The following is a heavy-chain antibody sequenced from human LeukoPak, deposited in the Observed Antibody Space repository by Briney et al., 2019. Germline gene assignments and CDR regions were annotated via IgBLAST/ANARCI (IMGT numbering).Heavy chain of an antibody. CDR2: IYTSGST. CDR1: GGSISSYY. V-gene: IGHV4-4*07. J-gene: IGHJ4*02. CDR3: ARDNPGYGSGSYYTCFDY. D-gene: IGHD3-10*01. Sequence: SETLSLTCTVSGGSISSYYWSWIRQPAGKGLEWIGRIYTSGSTNYNPSLKSRVTMSVDTSKNQFSLKLSSVTAADTAVYYCARDNPGYGSGSYYTCFDYWGQGTLVTVSS.